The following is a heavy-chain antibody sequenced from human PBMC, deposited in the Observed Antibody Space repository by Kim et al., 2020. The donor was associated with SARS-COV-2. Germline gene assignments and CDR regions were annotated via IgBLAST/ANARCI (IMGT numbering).Heavy chain of an antibody. CDR1: GFTFSSYG. Sequence: GGSLRLSCAASGFTFSSYGMHWVRQAPGKGLEWVAVISYDGSNKYYADSVKGRFTISRDNSKNTLYLQMNSLRAEDTAVYYCAKEIGITIFGVDYGMDVWGQGTTVTVS. D-gene: IGHD3-3*01. CDR3: AKEIGITIFGVDYGMDV. CDR2: ISYDGSNK. V-gene: IGHV3-30*18. J-gene: IGHJ6*02.